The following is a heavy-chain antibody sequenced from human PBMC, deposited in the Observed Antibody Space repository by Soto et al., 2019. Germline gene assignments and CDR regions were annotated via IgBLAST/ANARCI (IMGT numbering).Heavy chain of an antibody. CDR2: IYYSGST. CDR1: GGSISSGGHY. CDR3: ARGNTYIDY. J-gene: IGHJ4*02. Sequence: PSETLSLTCTVSGGSISSGGHYWSWIRQYPGKGLEWIGYIYYSGSTYYNPSLKSRLTISVDKSENQFSLKLNSVTAADTAVYYCARGNTYIDYWGQGTLVTVSS. V-gene: IGHV4-31*03.